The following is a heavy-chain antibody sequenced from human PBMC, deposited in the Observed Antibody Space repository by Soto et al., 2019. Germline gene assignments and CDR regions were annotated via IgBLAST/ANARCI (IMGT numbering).Heavy chain of an antibody. CDR1: GDSVTSHY. CDR3: ARGRKYQLRRDNWFDP. D-gene: IGHD2-2*01. Sequence: SETLSLTCSFSGDSVTSHYLTWIRQSPEKGLEWIGYMHYTGFSHYNPSLKSRLTISVDRSKNQFTLQLTSVTVADTAVYYCARGRKYQLRRDNWFDPWGQGTLVTVSS. V-gene: IGHV4-59*02. J-gene: IGHJ5*02. CDR2: MHYTGFS.